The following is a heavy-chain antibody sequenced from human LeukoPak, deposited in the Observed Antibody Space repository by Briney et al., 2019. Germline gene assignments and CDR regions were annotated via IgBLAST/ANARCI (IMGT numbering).Heavy chain of an antibody. D-gene: IGHD2-2*01. CDR3: ASIVVVPAAIRWFDP. Sequence: SETLSLTCAVSGGSISSSNWWSWVRQPPGKGLEWIGEIYHSGSTNYNPSLKSRVTISVDKSKNQFSLKLSSVTAADTAVYYCASIVVVPAAIRWFDPWGQGTLVTVSS. CDR1: GGSISSSNW. V-gene: IGHV4-4*02. CDR2: IYHSGST. J-gene: IGHJ5*02.